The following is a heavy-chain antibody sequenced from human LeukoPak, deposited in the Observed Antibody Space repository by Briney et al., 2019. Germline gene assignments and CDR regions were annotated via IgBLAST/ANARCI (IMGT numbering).Heavy chain of an antibody. Sequence: LETLSLTCAVYGGSFSGYYWSWIRQPPGKGLEWIGEINHSGSTNYNPSLKSRVTISVDTSKNQFSLKLSSVTAADTAVYYCARGLRGSHGGGFDYWGQGTLVTVYS. CDR1: GGSFSGYY. V-gene: IGHV4-34*01. CDR3: ARGLRGSHGGGFDY. CDR2: INHSGST. J-gene: IGHJ4*02. D-gene: IGHD3-10*01.